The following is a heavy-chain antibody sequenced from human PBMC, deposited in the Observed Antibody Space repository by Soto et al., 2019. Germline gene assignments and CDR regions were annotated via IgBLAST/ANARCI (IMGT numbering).Heavy chain of an antibody. V-gene: IGHV1-8*02. CDR3: ARGSPSRGGSIAARQIRYWFDP. Sequence: ASVKVSCKASGYTFTSYDINWVRQATGQGLEWMGWMNPNSGNTGYAQKFQGRVTMTRNTSISTAYMELSSLRSEDTAVYYCARGSPSRGGSIAARQIRYWFDPWGQGTLVTVSS. D-gene: IGHD6-6*01. CDR1: GYTFTSYD. CDR2: MNPNSGNT. J-gene: IGHJ5*02.